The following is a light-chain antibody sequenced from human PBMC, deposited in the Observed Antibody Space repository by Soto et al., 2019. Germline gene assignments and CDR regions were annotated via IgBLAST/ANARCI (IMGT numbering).Light chain of an antibody. Sequence: QSALTQPASVSGSPRQSITISCAGTSSDVGGYNYVSWYQQHPGKAPKLMIYDVTNRPSGVSNRFSGSKSGNTASLTISGLQAEDEADYYCSSYTGSSTLVFGGGTKLTV. V-gene: IGLV2-14*03. J-gene: IGLJ2*01. CDR1: SSDVGGYNY. CDR3: SSYTGSSTLV. CDR2: DVT.